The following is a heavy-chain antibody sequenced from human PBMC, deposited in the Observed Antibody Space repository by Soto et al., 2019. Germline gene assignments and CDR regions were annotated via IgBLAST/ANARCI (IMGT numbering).Heavy chain of an antibody. D-gene: IGHD6-19*01. CDR2: ISHDGTNA. CDR1: GFIFRSYG. V-gene: IGHV3-30*18. Sequence: QVQLVESGGGVVQPGKSLRLSCAATGFIFRSYGVHWVRQAPGKGLEWVAVISHDGTNAYYADAVNGRFTISRDNAKKTVYRQMNSLRAEDTAVYYCAKQGIEVAGTDYFDYWGQGALVTVAS. CDR3: AKQGIEVAGTDYFDY. J-gene: IGHJ4*02.